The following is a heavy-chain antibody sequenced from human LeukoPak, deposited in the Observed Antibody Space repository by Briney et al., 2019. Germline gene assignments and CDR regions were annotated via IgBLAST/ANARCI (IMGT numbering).Heavy chain of an antibody. Sequence: PGGSLRLSCAASGFTVSGNYMSWVRQAPGKGLEWVSAISNNGGYTYYADSVQGRFTISRDNSKSTLCLQMNSLRAEDTAVYYCAKQLGYCSGGSCYFPYWGQGTLVTVSS. CDR2: ISNNGGYT. D-gene: IGHD2-15*01. V-gene: IGHV3-23*01. J-gene: IGHJ4*02. CDR1: GFTVSGNY. CDR3: AKQLGYCSGGSCYFPY.